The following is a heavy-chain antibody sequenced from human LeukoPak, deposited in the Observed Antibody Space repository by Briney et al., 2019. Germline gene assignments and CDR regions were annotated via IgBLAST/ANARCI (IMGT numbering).Heavy chain of an antibody. V-gene: IGHV3-48*03. CDR1: GFTFSSFE. J-gene: IGHJ4*02. CDR2: ISSGGSTI. CDR3: ARDGLDGLYGDFIDY. D-gene: IGHD4-17*01. Sequence: GGSLRLSCAASGFTFSSFEMKWVRQAPGKGLEWVSYISSGGSTIYYADSVKGRFTISRDNAKNSLYLQMNSLRAEDTAVYYCARDGLDGLYGDFIDYWGQGTLVTVSS.